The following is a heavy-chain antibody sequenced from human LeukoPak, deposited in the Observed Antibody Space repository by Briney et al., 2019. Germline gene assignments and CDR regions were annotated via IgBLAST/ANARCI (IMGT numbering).Heavy chain of an antibody. V-gene: IGHV5-10-1*01. J-gene: IGHJ4*02. D-gene: IGHD4-17*01. Sequence: GESLKISCKGSGYSFTSHWISWVRQMPGKGLEWMGRIDPSDSYTNYSPSFQGHVTISADKSISTAYLQWSSLKASDTAMYYCARDDYGDSQFDYWGQGTLVTVSS. CDR2: IDPSDSYT. CDR3: ARDDYGDSQFDY. CDR1: GYSFTSHW.